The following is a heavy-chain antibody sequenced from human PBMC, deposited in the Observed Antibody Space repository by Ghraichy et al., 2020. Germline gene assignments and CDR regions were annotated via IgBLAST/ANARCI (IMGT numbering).Heavy chain of an antibody. V-gene: IGHV1-69*13. CDR2: IIPIFGTA. J-gene: IGHJ6*02. Sequence: SVKVSCKASGGTFSSYAISWVRQAPGQGLEWMGGIIPIFGTANYAQKFQGRVTITADESTSTAYMELSSLRSEDTAVYYCARKRGDCSGGSCYFYYYGMDVWGQGTTVTVSS. CDR3: ARKRGDCSGGSCYFYYYGMDV. D-gene: IGHD2-15*01. CDR1: GGTFSSYA.